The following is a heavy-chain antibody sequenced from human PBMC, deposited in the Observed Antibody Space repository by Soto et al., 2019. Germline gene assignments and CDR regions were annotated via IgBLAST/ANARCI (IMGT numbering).Heavy chain of an antibody. CDR1: GGSISSYY. Sequence: SETLSLTCTVSGGSISSYYWSWIRQPPGKGLEWIGYIYYSGSTNYNPSLKSRVTISVDTSKNQFSLKLSSVTAADTAVYYCARQVVVAASEEGGWFDPWGQGTLVTVSS. V-gene: IGHV4-59*08. CDR2: IYYSGST. J-gene: IGHJ5*02. D-gene: IGHD2-15*01. CDR3: ARQVVVAASEEGGWFDP.